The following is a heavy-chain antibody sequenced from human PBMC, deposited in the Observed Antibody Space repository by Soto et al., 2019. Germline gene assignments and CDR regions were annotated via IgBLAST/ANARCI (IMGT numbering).Heavy chain of an antibody. CDR3: ARGSGSSWFDY. J-gene: IGHJ4*02. V-gene: IGHV1-2*02. Sequence: ASVKVSCKPSGYTFTANYIHWVRQAPGQGLEWMGWMAPRTGDTRFAQKFQGRVSMTRDTSIGTAYMELTTLTLDDTAVYYCARGSGSSWFDYWSQGTQVTVSS. D-gene: IGHD6-25*01. CDR1: GYTFTANY. CDR2: MAPRTGDT.